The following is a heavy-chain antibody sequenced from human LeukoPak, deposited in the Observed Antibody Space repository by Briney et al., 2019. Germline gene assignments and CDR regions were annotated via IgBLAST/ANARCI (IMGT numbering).Heavy chain of an antibody. CDR3: ARWLPEGVFDY. CDR1: GGSISSYY. J-gene: IGHJ4*02. V-gene: IGHV4-59*01. CDR2: IYYSGST. D-gene: IGHD5-12*01. Sequence: SETLSLTCTVSGGSISSYYWSWIRQPPGKGLEWIGYIYYSGSTNYNPSLKSRVTISVDTSKNQFSLKLSSVTAADTAVYYCARWLPEGVFDYWGQGTLVTASS.